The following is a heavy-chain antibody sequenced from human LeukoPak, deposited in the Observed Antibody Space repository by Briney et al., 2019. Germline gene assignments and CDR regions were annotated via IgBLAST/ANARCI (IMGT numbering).Heavy chain of an antibody. CDR1: VESFRGYY. CDR2: INHSGST. V-gene: IGHV4-34*01. Sequence: PAETLSLACAVYVESFRGYYWSWIRQPPGKGLEWIGEINHSGSTNYNPSLKSRVTISVDTFKNQFSLKVSSVTAADPAVYYCARRDDYSNYWDYYWSQGILVTVSS. D-gene: IGHD4-11*01. J-gene: IGHJ4*02. CDR3: ARRDDYSNYWDYY.